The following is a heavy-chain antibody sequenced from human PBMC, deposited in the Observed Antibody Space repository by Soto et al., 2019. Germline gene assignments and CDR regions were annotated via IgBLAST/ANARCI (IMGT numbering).Heavy chain of an antibody. CDR1: GVIFNRNG. CDR3: ARGPGRPPLRYNGMYV. Sequence: QVQLVESGGGVAHPGRSLRRSCAASGVIFNRNGMHWVRQVPGKGLEWVADIYYDGSNKYYADSVEGRFTIFGDNSQNTLYLQMYNLKVEDTALYSFARGPGRPPLRYNGMYVWGQGTPVTFSS. V-gene: IGHV3-33*01. CDR2: IYYDGSNK. J-gene: IGHJ6*02.